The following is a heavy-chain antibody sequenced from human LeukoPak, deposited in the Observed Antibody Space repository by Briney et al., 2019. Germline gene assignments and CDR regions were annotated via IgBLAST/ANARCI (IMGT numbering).Heavy chain of an antibody. CDR1: EFTFSPYS. V-gene: IGHV3-21*01. CDR3: ARAVRSDYGDHYYYYYYMDV. CDR2: ISSSSSYI. J-gene: IGHJ6*03. D-gene: IGHD4-17*01. Sequence: PGGSLRLSCAASEFTFSPYSMNWVRQAPGKGLEWVSSISSSSSYIYYADSVKGRFTISRDNAKNSLYLQMNSLRAEDTAVYYCARAVRSDYGDHYYYYYYMDVWGKGTTVTVSS.